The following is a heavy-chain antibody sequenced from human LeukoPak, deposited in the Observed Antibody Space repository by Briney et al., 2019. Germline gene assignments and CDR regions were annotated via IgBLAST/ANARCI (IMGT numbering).Heavy chain of an antibody. V-gene: IGHV4-34*01. J-gene: IGHJ4*02. CDR1: GGSFSGYY. Sequence: PSETLSLTCAVYGGSFSGYYWSWIRQPPGKGLEWIGEINHSGSTNYNPSLKSRVTISVHTSKNQFTLKLSSVTAADTAVYYCARVLKGDIVATIAYYFDYWGQGTLVTVSS. CDR3: ARVLKGDIVATIAYYFDY. CDR2: INHSGST. D-gene: IGHD5-12*01.